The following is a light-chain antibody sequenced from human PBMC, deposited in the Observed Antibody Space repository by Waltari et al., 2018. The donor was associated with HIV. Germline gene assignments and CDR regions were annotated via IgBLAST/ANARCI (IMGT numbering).Light chain of an antibody. J-gene: IGLJ2*01. V-gene: IGLV3-19*01. CDR1: SLTNYY. CDR3: NSRDRSGSHEDVL. CDR2: GRN. Sequence: SSELTQDPAVSVALGQTVRITCQGDSLTNYYATWYQQTPGQAPVLVIYGRNNRPSGIPDRFSGYSSGNTAYLTITGAQAEDEAHYYCNSRDRSGSHEDVLFGGGTKLTVL.